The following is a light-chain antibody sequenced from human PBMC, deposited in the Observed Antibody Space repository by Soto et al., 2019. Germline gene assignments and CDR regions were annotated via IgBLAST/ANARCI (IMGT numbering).Light chain of an antibody. CDR2: DAS. CDR1: QSVGSS. Sequence: EIVLTQSPATLSLSPGERATLSCRASQSVGSSLAWYQQKPGQAPGLLIYDASNRATGIPARFSGSGSGTDFTLTISSLESEDFAVYYCLQRGDWPPLTFGQGTKVEIK. V-gene: IGKV3-11*01. J-gene: IGKJ1*01. CDR3: LQRGDWPPLT.